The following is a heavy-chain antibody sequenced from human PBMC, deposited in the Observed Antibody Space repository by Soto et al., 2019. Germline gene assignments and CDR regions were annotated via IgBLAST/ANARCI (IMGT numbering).Heavy chain of an antibody. CDR1: GFTFSSNG. J-gene: IGHJ6*01. CDR2: ISYDGSNK. D-gene: IGHD3-9*01. CDR3: AKADYDILTGQDYYGMDV. Sequence: QVQLVESGGGVVQPGRSLRLSCAASGFTFSSNGMHWVRQAPGKGLEWVAVISYDGSNKYYADSVKGRFTISRDNSKNTVYLQMNSLRAEDTAVYYCAKADYDILTGQDYYGMDVW. V-gene: IGHV3-30*18.